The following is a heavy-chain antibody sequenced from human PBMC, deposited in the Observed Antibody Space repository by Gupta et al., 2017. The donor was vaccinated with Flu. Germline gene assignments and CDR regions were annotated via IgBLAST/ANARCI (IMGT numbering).Heavy chain of an antibody. CDR2: INPNSGGT. Sequence: QVQLVQSGAEVKKPGASVKVSCKASGYTFTGYYMHWVRQAPGQGLEWMGWINPNSGGTNYAQKFQGRVTMTRDTSISTAYMELSRLRSDDTAVYYCARVVSYPYYYYGMDVWGQGTTVTVSS. D-gene: IGHD1-26*01. CDR1: GYTFTGYY. J-gene: IGHJ6*02. CDR3: ARVVSYPYYYYGMDV. V-gene: IGHV1-2*02.